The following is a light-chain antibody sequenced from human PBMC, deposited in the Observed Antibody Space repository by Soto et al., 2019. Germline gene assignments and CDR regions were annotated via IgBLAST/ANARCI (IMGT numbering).Light chain of an antibody. J-gene: IGKJ5*01. Sequence: DIQMTHSPSSLSASVGDRVTITCQASQDISNYLNWYQQKPGKAPKLLIYDASNLETGVPSRFSGSGSGTDFTFTISSLQPEDIATYYCQQYDNLPPITLGQGTRLEIK. V-gene: IGKV1-33*01. CDR1: QDISNY. CDR2: DAS. CDR3: QQYDNLPPIT.